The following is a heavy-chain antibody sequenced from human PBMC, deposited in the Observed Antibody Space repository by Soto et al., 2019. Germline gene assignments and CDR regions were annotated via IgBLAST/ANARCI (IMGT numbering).Heavy chain of an antibody. Sequence: QVHLQQWGAGRVKPSETLSLTGAVNGGFFSTNCWLWIRQPQGKGLEWIGEIDNRGRTNYHPSLKSRVTVALDTSKSQVSLKLTSVTAADTAVYYCARKGVEATWGAINFWGQGTLVTVSS. V-gene: IGHV4-34*01. CDR1: GGFFSTNC. CDR3: ARKGVEATWGAINF. D-gene: IGHD5-12*01. CDR2: IDNRGRT. J-gene: IGHJ4*02.